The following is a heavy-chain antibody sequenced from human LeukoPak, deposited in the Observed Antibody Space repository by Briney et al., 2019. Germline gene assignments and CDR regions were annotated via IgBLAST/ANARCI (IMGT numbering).Heavy chain of an antibody. V-gene: IGHV3-9*01. CDR1: GFTFDDYA. Sequence: GGSLRLSCAASGFTFDDYAMHWVRQAPGKGLEGVSGISWNSGSIGYADSVKGRFTISRDNAKNSLYLQMNSLRAEDTALYYCAKDMRGYSSSSINYWGQGTLVTVSS. CDR2: ISWNSGSI. CDR3: AKDMRGYSSSSINY. J-gene: IGHJ4*02. D-gene: IGHD6-6*01.